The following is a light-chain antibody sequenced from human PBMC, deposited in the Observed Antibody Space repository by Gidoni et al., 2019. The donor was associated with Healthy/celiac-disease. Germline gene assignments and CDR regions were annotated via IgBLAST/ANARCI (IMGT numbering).Light chain of an antibody. V-gene: IGKV3-11*01. CDR2: DAS. J-gene: IGKJ3*01. CDR1: QSVSSY. CDR3: QQSSNGPFT. Sequence: ELVLTQSPATLSLSPGERATLSCRASQSVSSYLAWYQQKPGQAPRLLIYDASNRATGIPARFSGSGSGTDFTLTISSLEPEDFAVYYCQQSSNGPFTFGPGTKVDIK.